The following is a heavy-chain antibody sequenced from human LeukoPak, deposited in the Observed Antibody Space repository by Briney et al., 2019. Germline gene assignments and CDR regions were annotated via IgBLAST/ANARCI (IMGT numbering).Heavy chain of an antibody. J-gene: IGHJ4*02. CDR3: ASGGEFTVFGVVTPDS. V-gene: IGHV4-30-4*08. Sequence: PSETLSLTCTVSGGSISSGDYYWSWIRQPPGKGLEWIGHTHYSGITYYSPSLKSRLTISVDTSKNQFSLKLSSVTAADTAVYYCASGGEFTVFGVVTPDSWGLGTLVTVSS. D-gene: IGHD3-3*01. CDR2: THYSGIT. CDR1: GGSISSGDYY.